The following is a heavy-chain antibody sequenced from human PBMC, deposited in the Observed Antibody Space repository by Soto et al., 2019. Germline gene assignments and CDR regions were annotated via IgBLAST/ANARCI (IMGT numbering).Heavy chain of an antibody. D-gene: IGHD3-22*01. CDR1: GGSISSYY. CDR2: IFYTGST. CDR3: ARGVYYYDSSGYYVEAFDI. J-gene: IGHJ3*02. V-gene: IGHV4-59*01. Sequence: SETLSLTCTVSGGSISSYYWNWIRQPPGKGLEWIGYIFYTGSTNYNPSLKSRVSMSVDTSKKQFSLKLSSLTASDTAVYYCARGVYYYDSSGYYVEAFDIWGQGTMVTVSS.